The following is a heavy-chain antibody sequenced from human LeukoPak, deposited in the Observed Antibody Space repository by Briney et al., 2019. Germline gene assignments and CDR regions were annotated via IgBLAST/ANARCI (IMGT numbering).Heavy chain of an antibody. D-gene: IGHD2-2*01. CDR2: IYTSGSS. V-gene: IGHV4-61*02. Sequence: SQTLSLTCTVSGGSLCGGTYYWGWIRQPPGKGLEWIGRIYTSGSSYYNPSLKSRVTISVDTSENQFSLKVTSVTAADTATYYCARRGITYSSSFFAYWGQGTLVTVSS. CDR3: ARRGITYSSSFFAY. CDR1: GGSLCGGTYY. J-gene: IGHJ4*02.